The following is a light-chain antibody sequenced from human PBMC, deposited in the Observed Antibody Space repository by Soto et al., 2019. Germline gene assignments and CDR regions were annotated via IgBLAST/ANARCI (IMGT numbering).Light chain of an antibody. V-gene: IGLV2-14*03. J-gene: IGLJ1*01. CDR3: LSYTSITTLGV. Sequence: QSALTQPASVSGSPGQSITISCTGTSSDVGGYNYVSWYQQHPGKAPKLMIYDVSDRPSGVSYRFSGSKSGNTASLTISGLQAEDEADYYCLSYTSITTLGVFGTGTKLTVL. CDR1: SSDVGGYNY. CDR2: DVS.